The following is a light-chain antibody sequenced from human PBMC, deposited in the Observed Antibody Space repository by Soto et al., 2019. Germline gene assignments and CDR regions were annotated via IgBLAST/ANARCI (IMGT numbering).Light chain of an antibody. J-gene: IGLJ3*02. CDR2: DAD. CDR1: SSDFGDSNF. Sequence: QSALTQPRSVSGSPGQSITISCTGTSSDFGDSNFVSWYRQHPGKAPKLLIYDADKRPSGVPDRLSGSKSGKTASLTISGLQAEDEADYDCCSYGGRTTFRVFGGGTKLTVL. V-gene: IGLV2-11*01. CDR3: CSYGGRTTFRV.